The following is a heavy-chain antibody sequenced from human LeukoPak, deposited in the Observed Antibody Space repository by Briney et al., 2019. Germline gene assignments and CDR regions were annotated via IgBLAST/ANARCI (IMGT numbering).Heavy chain of an antibody. Sequence: GASVKVSCKAFGYTFTSNYMHWVRQAPGQGPEWMGVISPSGGSTTYAQKFQGRVTLTRDMSTSTDYLELSSLRSEDTAVYYCAFGFGESDVHFDYWGQGTLVTVSS. CDR2: ISPSGGST. D-gene: IGHD3-10*01. J-gene: IGHJ4*02. CDR1: GYTFTSNY. CDR3: AFGFGESDVHFDY. V-gene: IGHV1-46*01.